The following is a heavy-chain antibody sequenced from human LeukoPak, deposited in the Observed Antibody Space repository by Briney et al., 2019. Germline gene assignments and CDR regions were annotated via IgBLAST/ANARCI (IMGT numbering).Heavy chain of an antibody. J-gene: IGHJ4*02. CDR3: LLKGYCSSTSCYPFDY. CDR2: IDPSDSYT. V-gene: IGHV5-10-1*01. Sequence: GESLRISCKGSGYSFTSYWISWVRQMPGKGLERMGRIDPSDSYTNYSPSFQGHVTISADKSISTAYLQWSSLKASDTAMYYCLLKGYCSSTSCYPFDYWGQGTLVTVSS. D-gene: IGHD2-2*01. CDR1: GYSFTSYW.